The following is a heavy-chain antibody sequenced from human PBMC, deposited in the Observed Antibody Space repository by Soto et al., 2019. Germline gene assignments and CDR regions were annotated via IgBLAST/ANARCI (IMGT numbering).Heavy chain of an antibody. CDR2: ISSGGSTI. CDR1: GFTVSNLY. J-gene: IGHJ6*02. Sequence: SGFTVSNLYMTWVRQAPGKGLQWVAVISSGGSTIYYADSVKGRFTISRDNAKNSLYLQMNSLRDEDTAVYYCARDADLSGYYYVGSYYYGMDVWGQGNTVTVSS. D-gene: IGHD3-22*01. CDR3: ARDADLSGYYYVGSYYYGMDV. V-gene: IGHV3-48*02.